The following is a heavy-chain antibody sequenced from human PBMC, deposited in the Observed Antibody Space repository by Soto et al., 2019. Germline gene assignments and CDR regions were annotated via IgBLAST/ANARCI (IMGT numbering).Heavy chain of an antibody. V-gene: IGHV3-11*05. Sequence: QVQLVESGGGLVKPGGSLRLSCAASGFTFSDYYMSWIRQAPGKGLEWISYISSSSSYTNYADSVKGRFTISRDNAKNSLYLQRNSLRAEDTAVYYCARVPYSGSSYSDYWGQGTLVTVSS. CDR1: GFTFSDYY. J-gene: IGHJ4*02. D-gene: IGHD1-26*01. CDR3: ARVPYSGSSYSDY. CDR2: ISSSSSYT.